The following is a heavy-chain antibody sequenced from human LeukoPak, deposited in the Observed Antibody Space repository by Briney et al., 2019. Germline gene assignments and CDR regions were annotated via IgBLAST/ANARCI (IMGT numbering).Heavy chain of an antibody. Sequence: PGRSLRLSCAASGFTFSSYGMHWVRQAPGKGLEWVAVIWYDGNNKYYADSVKGRFTISRDNSKNTLYLQMNSLRAEDTAVYSCARDVGIPSAAPDYYYYYYMDVWGIGTTVTVSS. CDR3: ARDVGIPSAAPDYYYYYYMDV. D-gene: IGHD6-25*01. CDR1: GFTFSSYG. CDR2: IWYDGNNK. J-gene: IGHJ6*03. V-gene: IGHV3-33*01.